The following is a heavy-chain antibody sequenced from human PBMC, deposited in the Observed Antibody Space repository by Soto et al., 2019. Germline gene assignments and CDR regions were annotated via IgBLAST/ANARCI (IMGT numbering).Heavy chain of an antibody. CDR2: ISGSGGDT. V-gene: IGHV3-23*01. J-gene: IGHJ4*02. CDR1: GFTFYNYA. Sequence: EVQLLESGGGLVQPGGSPRLSCAASGFTFYNYAMGWVRQAPGKGLEWVSSISGSGGDTYYADSVKGRFTISRDTSKNTLYLQMNSLRAEDTAVYYCAREAEGWTYYYDSSGYYLYCDYWGQGTLVTVSS. CDR3: AREAEGWTYYYDSSGYYLYCDY. D-gene: IGHD3-22*01.